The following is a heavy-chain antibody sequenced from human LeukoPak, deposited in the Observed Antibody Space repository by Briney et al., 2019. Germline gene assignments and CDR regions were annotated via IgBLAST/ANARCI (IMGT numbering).Heavy chain of an antibody. CDR3: ARKQAANTYNHFDY. CDR1: GGSISSSNW. CDR2: IYHSGST. Sequence: SETLSLTCAVSGGSISSSNWWSWVRQPPGKGLEWIGEIYHSGSTNYNPSLKSRVTISVDTSKNQFSLKLSSVTAADTAVYYCARKQAANTYNHFDYWGQGTLVTVSS. D-gene: IGHD3-16*01. V-gene: IGHV4-4*02. J-gene: IGHJ4*02.